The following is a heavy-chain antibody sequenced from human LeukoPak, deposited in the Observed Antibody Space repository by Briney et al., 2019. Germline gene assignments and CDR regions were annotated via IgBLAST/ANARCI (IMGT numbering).Heavy chain of an antibody. CDR3: ARGITSRPAWFDP. D-gene: IGHD6-6*01. CDR1: GGSIFSGVYY. V-gene: IGHV4-31*03. Sequence: PSQTLSLTCTVSGGSIFSGVYYWTWIRQHPGEGLEWFGSIYYSGTTYYNPSLKSRVTISVDMSKNQFSLKLSSMTAADTAVYYCARGITSRPAWFDPWGQGTLVTVSS. J-gene: IGHJ5*02. CDR2: IYYSGTT.